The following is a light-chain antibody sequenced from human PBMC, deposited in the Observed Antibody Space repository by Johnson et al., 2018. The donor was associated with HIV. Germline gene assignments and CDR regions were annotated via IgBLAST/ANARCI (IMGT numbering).Light chain of an antibody. J-gene: IGLJ1*01. V-gene: IGLV1-51*01. CDR2: DNT. CDR1: ISNIGNNY. CDR3: GTWDSSLRIYV. Sequence: QSVLTQPPSVSAAPGQKVTISCSGSISNIGNNYVSWYQQLPERAPKLLIYDNTKRPSGIPDRFSGSKSGTSATLGITGLQTGDEADYYCGTWDSSLRIYVFGTWTKVTLL.